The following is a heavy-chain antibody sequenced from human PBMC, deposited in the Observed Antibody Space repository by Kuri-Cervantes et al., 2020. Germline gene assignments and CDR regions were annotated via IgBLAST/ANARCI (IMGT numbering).Heavy chain of an antibody. CDR2: IYSGGST. J-gene: IGHJ5*02. CDR1: GFTVSSNY. D-gene: IGHD3-3*01. V-gene: IGHV3-53*01. Sequence: GGSLRLSCAASGFTVSSNYMSWVRQAPGKGLEWVSVIYSGGSTYYADSVKGRFTISRDNAKNSLYLQMNSLRDEDTAVYYCARVLANDFWTSQRDGWFDPWGQGTLVTVSS. CDR3: ARVLANDFWTSQRDGWFDP.